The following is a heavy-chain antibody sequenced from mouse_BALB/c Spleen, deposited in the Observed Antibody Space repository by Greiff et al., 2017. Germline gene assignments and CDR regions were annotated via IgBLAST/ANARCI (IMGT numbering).Heavy chain of an antibody. Sequence: VQLQQSGPELVRPGALVTLSCKASGFYFTDYYMHWVMQRPGQGLEWIGWIDPGNGNTLYAPNFQGKASITADTSSNTAYLQLSILTSEDTAFYCGARTESTSLCYFDYWGQGTTVTVSS. D-gene: IGHD2-14*01. V-gene: IGHV14-1*02. J-gene: IGHJ2*01. CDR2: IDPGNGNT. CDR1: GFYFTDYY. CDR3: ARTESTSLCYFDY.